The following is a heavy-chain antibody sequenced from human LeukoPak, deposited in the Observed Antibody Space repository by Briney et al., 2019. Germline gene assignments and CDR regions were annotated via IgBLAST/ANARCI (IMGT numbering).Heavy chain of an antibody. V-gene: IGHV3-21*01. CDR1: GFTFSSYS. Sequence: PGGSLRLSCAASGFTFSSYSMNWVRQAPGKGLEWVSSISSSSSYIYYADSVKGRFTISRDNAKNSLYLQMNSLRAEDTAVYYCATTSSSWYPVYYYYMDVWGKGTTVTISS. D-gene: IGHD6-13*01. CDR3: ATTSSSWYPVYYYYMDV. CDR2: ISSSSSYI. J-gene: IGHJ6*03.